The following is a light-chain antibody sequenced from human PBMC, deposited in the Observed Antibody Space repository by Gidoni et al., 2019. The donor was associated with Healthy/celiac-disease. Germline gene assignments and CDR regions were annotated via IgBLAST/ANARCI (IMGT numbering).Light chain of an antibody. CDR3: QKYNIASWT. V-gene: IGKV1-27*01. Sequence: DIQMTQSPSSLSASVGDRVTITCRASQSISNYLAWYQQKTGKVPNLLIYAASTLQSVVPSRFSCSGSGTYFTLTISSLQPEDVATYYCQKYNIASWTFGQGTKVEIK. J-gene: IGKJ1*01. CDR2: AAS. CDR1: QSISNY.